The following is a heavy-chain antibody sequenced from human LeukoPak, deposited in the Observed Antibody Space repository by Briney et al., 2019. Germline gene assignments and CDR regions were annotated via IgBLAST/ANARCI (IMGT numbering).Heavy chain of an antibody. D-gene: IGHD2-2*01. J-gene: IGHJ4*02. CDR2: INPNSGGT. CDR1: GYTFTGYH. CDR3: ARDYEDLPAAIRGGFDY. V-gene: IGHV1-2*02. Sequence: ASVKVSCKASGYTFTGYHMHWVRQAPGQGLEWMGWINPNSGGTNYAQKFQGRVTMTRDTSISTAYMELSRLRSDDTAVYYCARDYEDLPAAIRGGFDYWGQGTLVTVSS.